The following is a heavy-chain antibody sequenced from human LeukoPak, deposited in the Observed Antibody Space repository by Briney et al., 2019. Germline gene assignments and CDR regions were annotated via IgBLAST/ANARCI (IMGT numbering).Heavy chain of an antibody. J-gene: IGHJ4*02. CDR3: ARRACGSTSCTFDY. V-gene: IGHV4-31*03. CDR1: GGSFSSGDYY. CDR2: IYYSATT. Sequence: PSETLSLTCTVSGGSFSSGDYYWNWVRQPQGRGLEWLGYIYYSATTYYHPSLKSRVTISVDPSETQFSLKLSSMTAADTAVYYCARRACGSTSCTFDYWGRGTLVTVSS. D-gene: IGHD2-2*01.